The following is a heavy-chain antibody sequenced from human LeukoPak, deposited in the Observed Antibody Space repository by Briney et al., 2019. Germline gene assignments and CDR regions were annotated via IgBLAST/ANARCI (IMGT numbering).Heavy chain of an antibody. CDR2: INPNSGGT. Sequence: GASVKVSCKASGYTFTSYGISWVRQAPGQGLEWMGWINPNSGGTNYAQKFQGWVTMTRDTSISTAYMELSRLRSDDTAVYYCARVGRSYYDSSLYGMDVWGQGTTVTVSS. V-gene: IGHV1-2*04. D-gene: IGHD3-22*01. J-gene: IGHJ6*02. CDR3: ARVGRSYYDSSLYGMDV. CDR1: GYTFTSYG.